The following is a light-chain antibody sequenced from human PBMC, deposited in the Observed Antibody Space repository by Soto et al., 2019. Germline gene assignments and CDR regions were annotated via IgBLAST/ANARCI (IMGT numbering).Light chain of an antibody. CDR1: QSVSRSY. J-gene: IGKJ4*01. Sequence: EIIWTQAPGARYVSRVERATLSYKASQSVSRSYLAWYQQKPGQAPRLLIYGASSRATGIPDRFSGSGSGTDFPLTISSLEPEDFAVYHCQQYGSSLPFGGGTKVDIK. CDR2: GAS. CDR3: QQYGSSLP. V-gene: IGKV3-20*01.